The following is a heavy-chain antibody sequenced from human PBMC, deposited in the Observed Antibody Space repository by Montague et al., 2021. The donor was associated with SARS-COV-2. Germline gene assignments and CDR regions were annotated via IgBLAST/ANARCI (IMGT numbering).Heavy chain of an antibody. Sequence: SLRLSCAASGFTFSSYGMHWVRQAPGKGLEWVAVIWYDGSNKYYADSVKGRFTISRDNSKNTPYLQMNSLRAEDTAVYYCARLYYYGSGRRMGYYYYGMDVWGQGTTVTVSS. V-gene: IGHV3-33*01. CDR1: GFTFSSYG. CDR3: ARLYYYGSGRRMGYYYYGMDV. CDR2: IWYDGSNK. J-gene: IGHJ6*02. D-gene: IGHD3-10*01.